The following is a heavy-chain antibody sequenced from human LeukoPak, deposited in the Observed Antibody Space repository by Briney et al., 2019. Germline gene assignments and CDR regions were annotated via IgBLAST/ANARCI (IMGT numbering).Heavy chain of an antibody. CDR2: IYPGDSDT. D-gene: IGHD2-15*01. Sequence: GESLKISCKGSGYSFTSYWIGWVRQMPGKGLEWMGIIYPGDSDTRYSPSFQGQVTISADKSISTAYLQWSSLKAWDTSMYYCARRVGYCSGGSCYSDCFDYWGQGTLVTVSS. V-gene: IGHV5-51*01. J-gene: IGHJ4*02. CDR1: GYSFTSYW. CDR3: ARRVGYCSGGSCYSDCFDY.